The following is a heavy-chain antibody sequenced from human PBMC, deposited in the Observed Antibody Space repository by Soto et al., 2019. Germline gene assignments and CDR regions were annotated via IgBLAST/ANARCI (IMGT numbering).Heavy chain of an antibody. D-gene: IGHD3-10*01. V-gene: IGHV3-64*01. CDR2: ISNDGGST. CDR3: ARSYYGCPYY. Sequence: EVQLVESGGGLVQPGGSLRLSCAASGFTFSSYGMHWVRQAPGKGLEYVSAISNDGGSTYYTNSVKCRFFISRDNSKNTLYLQMGILRAEDMAVYYCARSYYGCPYYWGQGTLFTVSS. J-gene: IGHJ4*02. CDR1: GFTFSSYG.